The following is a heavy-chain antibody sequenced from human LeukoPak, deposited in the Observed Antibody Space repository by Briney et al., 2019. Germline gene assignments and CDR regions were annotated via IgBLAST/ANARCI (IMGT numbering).Heavy chain of an antibody. D-gene: IGHD3-10*01. J-gene: IGHJ6*03. CDR2: ISAYNGNT. Sequence: ASVKVSCKASGYTFTSYGISWARQAPGQGLEWMGWISAYNGNTNYAQKLQGRVTMTTDTSTSTAYMELRSLRSDDTAVYYCARVRPLGITMVRGVMGMDVWGKGTTVTVSS. CDR1: GYTFTSYG. CDR3: ARVRPLGITMVRGVMGMDV. V-gene: IGHV1-18*01.